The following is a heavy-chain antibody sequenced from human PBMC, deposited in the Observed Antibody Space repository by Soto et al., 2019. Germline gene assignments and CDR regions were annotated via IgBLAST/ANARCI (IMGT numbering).Heavy chain of an antibody. CDR3: ARDRSTYGGGGTGEVKENWFDP. Sequence: LSLTCTVSGGSISHYYWSWIRQSPGKGLEWIGYAYYSGSTDYNPSLKSRVTMSVDTSKNQVSLKLNSVTTADTAVYYCARDRSTYGGGGTGEVKENWFDPWGPGTLVTVSS. CDR2: AYYSGST. V-gene: IGHV4-59*01. D-gene: IGHD2-8*01. J-gene: IGHJ5*02. CDR1: GGSISHYY.